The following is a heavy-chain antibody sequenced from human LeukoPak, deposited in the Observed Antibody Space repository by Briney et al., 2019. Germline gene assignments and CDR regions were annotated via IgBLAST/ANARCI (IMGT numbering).Heavy chain of an antibody. J-gene: IGHJ4*02. CDR3: AKAVESGGLFDS. D-gene: IGHD4-23*01. Sequence: GGSLRLSCAASGFTFSTYAMHWVRQAPGKGLEWVSTISNGAAGTFYADSMKGRFTISGDNSRNTLYLQMNSLRAEDTAVYYCAKAVESGGLFDSWGQGTLVTVSS. CDR1: GFTFSTYA. V-gene: IGHV3-23*01. CDR2: ISNGAAGT.